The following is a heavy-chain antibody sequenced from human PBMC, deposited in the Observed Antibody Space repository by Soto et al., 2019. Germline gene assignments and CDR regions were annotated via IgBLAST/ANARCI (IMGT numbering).Heavy chain of an antibody. J-gene: IGHJ4*02. CDR1: GFTFTYGK. CDR2: IKSKNDGGTT. CDR3: TLEGVAVAGPRHGY. V-gene: IGHV3-15*07. Sequence: GGSLRLSCAASGFTFTYGKMNWFRQAPGKGLEWVGHIKSKNDGGTTDYAAPVKGRFTISRDDSKDTLYLQMDSLKTDDTAVYYCTLEGVAVAGPRHGYWGQGTLVTVSS. D-gene: IGHD6-19*01.